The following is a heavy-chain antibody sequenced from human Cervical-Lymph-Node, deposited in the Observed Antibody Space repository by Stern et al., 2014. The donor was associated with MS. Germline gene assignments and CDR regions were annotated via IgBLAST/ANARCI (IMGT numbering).Heavy chain of an antibody. CDR2: ISPKTGSA. CDR3: ARDRGSYSDY. D-gene: IGHD1-26*01. J-gene: IGHJ4*02. V-gene: IGHV1-2*02. CDR1: GYTFTAYF. Sequence: DQLVESGAEVERPGASVKVSCKASGYTFTAYFLHWVRQAPGQGLEWMGWISPKTGSATYAQKFQYRVTMARDTSINTGYMEVSSLRSDDTAVYYCARDRGSYSDYWGQGTLVAVSS.